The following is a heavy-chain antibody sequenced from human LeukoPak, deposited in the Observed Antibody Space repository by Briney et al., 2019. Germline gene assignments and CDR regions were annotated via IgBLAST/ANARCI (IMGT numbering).Heavy chain of an antibody. J-gene: IGHJ4*02. CDR2: INGDGRTT. V-gene: IGHV3-64D*06. Sequence: GGSLRLSCSASGFIFCTYTMYWVRQAPGKGLEYVSVINGDGRTTYYIDSVKGRFTISRDNSKNTLYLQMSSLSTEDTAVYYCVGDQVDDTGYLRWGQGTRVTVSA. CDR3: VGDQVDDTGYLR. D-gene: IGHD5-12*01. CDR1: GFIFCTYT.